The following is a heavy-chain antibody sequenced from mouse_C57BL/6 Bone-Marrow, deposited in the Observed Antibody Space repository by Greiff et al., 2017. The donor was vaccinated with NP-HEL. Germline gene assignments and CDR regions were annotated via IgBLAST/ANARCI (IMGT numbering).Heavy chain of an antibody. D-gene: IGHD1-1*01. J-gene: IGHJ2*01. V-gene: IGHV1-66*01. CDR1: GYSFTSYY. CDR2: IYPGSGNT. CDR3: ARDGSSYYFDY. Sequence: QVQLKQSGPELVKPGASVKISCKASGYSFTSYYIHWVKQRPGQGLEWIGWIYPGSGNTKYNEKFKGKATLTADTSSSTAYMQLSSLTSEDSAVYYCARDGSSYYFDYWGQGTTLTVSS.